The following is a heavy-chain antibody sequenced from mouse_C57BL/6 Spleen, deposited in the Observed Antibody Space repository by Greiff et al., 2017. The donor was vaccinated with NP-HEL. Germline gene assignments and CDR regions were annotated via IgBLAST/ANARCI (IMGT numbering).Heavy chain of an antibody. D-gene: IGHD2-5*01. CDR2: ISDGGSYT. CDR3: ARGNYSNYEAMDY. CDR1: GFTFSSYA. Sequence: DVQLVESGGGLVKPGGSLKLSCAASGFTFSSYAMSWVRQTPEKRLEWVATISDGGSYTYYPDNVKGRFTISRDNAKNNLYLQMSHLKSEDTAMYYCARGNYSNYEAMDYWGQGTSVTVSS. V-gene: IGHV5-4*01. J-gene: IGHJ4*01.